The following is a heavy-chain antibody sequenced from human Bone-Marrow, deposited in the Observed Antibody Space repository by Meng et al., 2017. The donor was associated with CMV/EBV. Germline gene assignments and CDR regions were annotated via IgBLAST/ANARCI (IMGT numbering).Heavy chain of an antibody. CDR3: AKDSFYASGSYYNYPYYLDS. J-gene: IGHJ4*02. V-gene: IGHV3-9*01. D-gene: IGHD3-10*01. CDR1: GFNFDGYA. Sequence: GGSLRLSCAASGFNFDGYAMHWVRQPPGKGLEWVSSVNWNSGNVGYGDSVEGRFTISRDNAKSSLYLQMDSLRPEDTALYFCAKDSFYASGSYYNYPYYLDSWGQGTLVTVSS. CDR2: VNWNSGNV.